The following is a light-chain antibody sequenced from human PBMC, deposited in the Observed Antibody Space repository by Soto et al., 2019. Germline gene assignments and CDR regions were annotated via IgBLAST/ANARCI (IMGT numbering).Light chain of an antibody. J-gene: IGLJ3*02. Sequence: SYDLTQPPSVSQAPGQTPSITCGGNDIGSKSVHWYHQKPGQAPGLVVYDDSDGHSGLHERFSGCNSGNTATLTISRVEAGDEADYHCQVWDKSSYHWVFGGGTKVTVL. CDR3: QVWDKSSYHWV. CDR1: DIGSKS. CDR2: DDS. V-gene: IGLV3-21*02.